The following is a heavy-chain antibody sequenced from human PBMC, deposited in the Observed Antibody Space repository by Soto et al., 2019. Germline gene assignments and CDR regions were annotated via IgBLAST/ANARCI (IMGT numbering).Heavy chain of an antibody. Sequence: GEWQRIWCRGAGCGFTGYGGGWVRQMPGKGLEWMGIIYPGDSDTRYSPSFQGQATISADKSISTAYLQWSSLKASDTAMYYCASTRYSSWRDAFAIWGQGTMLTVSS. CDR1: GCGFTGYG. D-gene: IGHD6-13*01. V-gene: IGHV5-51*01. CDR3: ASTRYSSWRDAFAI. CDR2: IYPGDSDT. J-gene: IGHJ3*02.